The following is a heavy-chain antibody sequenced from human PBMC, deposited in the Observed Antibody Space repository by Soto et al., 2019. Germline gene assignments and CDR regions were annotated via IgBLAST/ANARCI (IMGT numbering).Heavy chain of an antibody. CDR1: GYSFTSYW. CDR3: ARGSNGSCPLNRFGP. CDR2: IYPGDSDT. D-gene: IGHD2-2*01. V-gene: IGHV5-51*01. Sequence: PGETLKISCKGSGYSFTSYWIGWVRQMPGKGLEWMGIIYPGDSDTRYSPSFQGQVTISADKSISTAYLQWSSLTASDTAMYYCARGSNGSCPLNRFGPWRRGSLVTVAS. J-gene: IGHJ5*02.